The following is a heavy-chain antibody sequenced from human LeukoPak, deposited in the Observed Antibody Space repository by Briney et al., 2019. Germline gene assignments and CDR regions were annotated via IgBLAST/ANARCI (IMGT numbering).Heavy chain of an antibody. J-gene: IGHJ4*02. D-gene: IGHD1-26*01. Sequence: GGSLRLSCAASGFTFSSYGMHWVRQAPGKGLEWVAFIRYDGSNKYYADSVKGRFTISRDNSKNTLYLQMNSLRAEDTAVYYCARGPVGANYFDYWGQGTLVTVSS. V-gene: IGHV3-30*02. CDR2: IRYDGSNK. CDR3: ARGPVGANYFDY. CDR1: GFTFSSYG.